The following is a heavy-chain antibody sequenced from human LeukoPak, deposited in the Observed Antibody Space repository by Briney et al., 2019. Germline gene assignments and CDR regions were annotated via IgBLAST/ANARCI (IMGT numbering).Heavy chain of an antibody. V-gene: IGHV3-23*01. J-gene: IGHJ4*02. Sequence: GGSLRLSCAASGFTFSSYAMSWVRQAPGKGLEWVSAISGSGGDTYYTDSVKGRFTISRDNSKNTLYLQMNSLRAEDTAVYYCARDGAFDYDIDLDYWGQGTLVTVSS. CDR3: ARDGAFDYDIDLDY. D-gene: IGHD4-17*01. CDR2: ISGSGGDT. CDR1: GFTFSSYA.